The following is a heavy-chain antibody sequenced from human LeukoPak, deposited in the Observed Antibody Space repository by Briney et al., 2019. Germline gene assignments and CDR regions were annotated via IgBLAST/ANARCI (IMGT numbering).Heavy chain of an antibody. J-gene: IGHJ6*02. V-gene: IGHV4-59*01. Sequence: PSETLSLTCTVSGGPISGYHWSWIRQPPGQGLELIGYIYYSGSANYNPSLKSRVTISVDTSKNQLSLKLSSVTAADTAVYYCASEGSSWPGGMDVWGQGTTVTVSS. CDR2: IYYSGSA. CDR1: GGPISGYH. D-gene: IGHD6-13*01. CDR3: ASEGSSWPGGMDV.